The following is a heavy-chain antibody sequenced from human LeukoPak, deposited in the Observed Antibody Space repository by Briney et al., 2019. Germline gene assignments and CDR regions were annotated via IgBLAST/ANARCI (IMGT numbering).Heavy chain of an antibody. Sequence: SETLSLTCTVSGGSISSYYWSWIRQPPGKGLEWIGYIYYSGSTNYNPSLKSRVTISVDTSKNQFSLKLSSVTAADTAVYYCARMAPDKAAGSTDFDCWGQGTLVTVSS. V-gene: IGHV4-59*01. J-gene: IGHJ4*02. D-gene: IGHD6-13*01. CDR2: IYYSGST. CDR1: GGSISSYY. CDR3: ARMAPDKAAGSTDFDC.